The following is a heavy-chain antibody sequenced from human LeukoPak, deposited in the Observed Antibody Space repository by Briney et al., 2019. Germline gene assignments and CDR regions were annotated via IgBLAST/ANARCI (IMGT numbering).Heavy chain of an antibody. D-gene: IGHD6-6*01. CDR1: GGSISSYS. CDR2: IYYSGST. J-gene: IGHJ5*02. Sequence: SETLSLTCTVSGGSISSYSWSWIRQPPGKGLEWIGYIYYSGSTNYNPSLKSRVTISVDTSKNQFSLKLSSVTAADTAVYYCARARAARLVVWFDPWGQGTLVTVSS. CDR3: ARARAARLVVWFDP. V-gene: IGHV4-59*01.